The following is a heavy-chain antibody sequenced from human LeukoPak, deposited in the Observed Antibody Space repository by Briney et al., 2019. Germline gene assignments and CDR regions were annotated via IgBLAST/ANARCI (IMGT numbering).Heavy chain of an antibody. D-gene: IGHD3-10*01. CDR1: GFTFSSYW. V-gene: IGHV3-7*01. J-gene: IGHJ5*02. CDR3: AFGSSP. CDR2: IKEDGSEK. Sequence: PGGSLRLSCGASGFTFSSYWMSWVRQAPGKGLEWVANIKEDGSEKYYVDSVKGRFTIFRDNAKNSLYLQMNSLRAEDTAVYYCAFGSSPWGQGSLVTVSS.